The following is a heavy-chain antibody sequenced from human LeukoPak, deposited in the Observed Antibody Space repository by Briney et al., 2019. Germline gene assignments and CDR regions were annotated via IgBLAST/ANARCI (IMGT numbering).Heavy chain of an antibody. CDR3: ARGSQFGTGYYTDRAVCGYYFDY. CDR1: GVTVSSNY. CDR2: LYSNGNT. V-gene: IGHV3-53*01. Sequence: GGSLRLSCAASGVTVSSNYMSWVRQVPGKGPEWVAVLYSNGNTFYGEAVKGGFIFSRDNSRNTVFLQLNILSVEDTAVYYCARGSQFGTGYYTDRAVCGYYFDYWGQGTLVTVSS. D-gene: IGHD3/OR15-3a*01. J-gene: IGHJ4*02.